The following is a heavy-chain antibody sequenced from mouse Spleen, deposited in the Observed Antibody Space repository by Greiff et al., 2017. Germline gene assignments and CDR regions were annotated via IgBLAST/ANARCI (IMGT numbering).Heavy chain of an antibody. CDR2: IRLKSNNYAS. CDR3: TLRAVIYYGYYFDY. Sequence: EVKLMESGGGLVQPGGSMKLSCVASGFTFSNYWMNWVRQSPEKGLEWVAEIRLKSNNYASHYAESVKGRFTISRDDSKSSVYLQMNNLRAEDTGIYYCTLRAVIYYGYYFDYWGQGTTLTVSS. J-gene: IGHJ2*01. V-gene: IGHV6-6*02. CDR1: GFTFSNYW. D-gene: IGHD2-2*01.